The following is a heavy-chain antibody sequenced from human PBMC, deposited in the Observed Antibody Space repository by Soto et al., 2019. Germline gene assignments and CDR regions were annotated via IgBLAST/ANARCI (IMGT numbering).Heavy chain of an antibody. CDR1: GGSFSGYY. CDR2: INHSGST. D-gene: IGHD2-2*01. Sequence: PSETLSLTCAVYGGSFSGYYWSWIRQPPGKGLEWIGEINHSGSTNYNPSLKSRVTISVDTSKNQFSLKLSSVTAADTAVYYCARGGGGPPTRQPDGRVVPAAEANWFDPWGQGTLVTVSS. CDR3: ARGGGGPPTRQPDGRVVPAAEANWFDP. J-gene: IGHJ5*02. V-gene: IGHV4-34*01.